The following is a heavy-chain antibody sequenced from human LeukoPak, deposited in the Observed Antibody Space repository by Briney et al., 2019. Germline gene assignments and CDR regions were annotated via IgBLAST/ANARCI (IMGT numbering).Heavy chain of an antibody. CDR3: AIDPNWGTHS. CDR1: EFTFSNYA. CDR2: ISGSGGST. D-gene: IGHD7-27*01. V-gene: IGHV3-23*01. J-gene: IGHJ4*02. Sequence: PGGSLRLSCTASEFTFSNYAVSWVRQAPGKGLEWVSAISGSGGSTHYADSAKGRFTISRDNSKNTLYLQMNSLRAEDTAVYYCAIDPNWGTHSWGQGVLVTVSS.